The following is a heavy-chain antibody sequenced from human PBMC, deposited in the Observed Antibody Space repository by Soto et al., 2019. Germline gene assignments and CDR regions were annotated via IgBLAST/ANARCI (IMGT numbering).Heavy chain of an antibody. CDR3: ARERSIVGADDAFDI. CDR2: ISSNGGST. V-gene: IGHV3-64*01. CDR1: GFTFSSYA. J-gene: IGHJ3*02. D-gene: IGHD1-26*01. Sequence: PGGSLRLSCAASGFTFSSYAMHWVRQAPGKGLEYVSAISSNGGSTYYANSVKGRFTISRDNSKNTLYLQMGSLRAEDMAVYYCARERSIVGADDAFDIWGQGTMVIVSS.